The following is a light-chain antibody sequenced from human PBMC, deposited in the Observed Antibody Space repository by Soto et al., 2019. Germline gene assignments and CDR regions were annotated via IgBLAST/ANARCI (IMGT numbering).Light chain of an antibody. CDR3: SSYTSSSMI. CDR2: DVS. J-gene: IGLJ1*01. CDR1: SSDVGGYNY. Sequence: QSVLTQPASVSGSPGQSITISCTGTSSDVGGYNYVSWYQQHPGKAPKLMIYDVSNRPSGVSNRFSGSKSGNTASLTISGLQAEDEADYYCSSYTSSSMIFGTGIKMTVL. V-gene: IGLV2-14*01.